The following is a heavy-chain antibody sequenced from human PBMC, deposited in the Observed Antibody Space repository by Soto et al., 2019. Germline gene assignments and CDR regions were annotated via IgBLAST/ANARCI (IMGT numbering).Heavy chain of an antibody. CDR3: ASALLLSYAFDI. D-gene: IGHD3-10*01. V-gene: IGHV4-34*01. CDR1: GGSFSGYF. CDR2: INHAGST. Sequence: TSETLSLTCAVYGGSFSGYFWSWIRQPPGKGLEWIGEINHAGSTNYNPSLKSRVTISVDTSKSQFSLKLSSVTAADTAVYYCASALLLSYAFDIWGQGTMVTVSS. J-gene: IGHJ3*02.